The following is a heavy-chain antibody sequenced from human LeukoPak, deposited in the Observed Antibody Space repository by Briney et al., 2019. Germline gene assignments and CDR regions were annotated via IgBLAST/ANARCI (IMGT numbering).Heavy chain of an antibody. CDR2: INPNSGGT. J-gene: IGHJ6*02. CDR3: ARDLVVVQSYYYYYGMDV. Sequence: ASVKVSCKASGDTFTGYYMHWVRPAPGQGREWMGWINPNSGGTNYAQKCQGRVTMTRDTSISTAYMELSRLRSDDTAVYYCARDLVVVQSYYYYYGMDVWGQGTTVTVSS. D-gene: IGHD2-2*01. V-gene: IGHV1-2*02. CDR1: GDTFTGYY.